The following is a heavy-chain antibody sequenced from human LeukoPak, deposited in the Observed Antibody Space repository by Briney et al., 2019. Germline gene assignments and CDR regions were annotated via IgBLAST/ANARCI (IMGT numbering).Heavy chain of an antibody. CDR2: IRQDGNKK. J-gene: IGHJ6*04. D-gene: IGHD3-10*02. V-gene: IGHV3-7*01. CDR1: GFAFSSYW. Sequence: GGSLRLSCAASGFAFSSYWMTWVRQAPGKGLEWVANIRQDGNKKYYVDSVKGRFTISRDNAKNSLYLQMNSLRAEDTAVYYCAELGMIGGVWGKGTTVTISS. CDR3: AELGMIGGV.